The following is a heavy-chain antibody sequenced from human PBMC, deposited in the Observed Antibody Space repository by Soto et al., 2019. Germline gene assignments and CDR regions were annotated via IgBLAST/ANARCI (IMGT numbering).Heavy chain of an antibody. CDR3: ARSRGISSSWPLGY. Sequence: QVQLVQSGAEVKKPGASVKVSCKASGYTFTSYAMHRVRQAPGQRLEWMGWINAGNGNTKYSQKFQGRVTITRDTSASTAYMELSSLRSEDTAVHYCARSRGISSSWPLGYWGQGTLVTVSS. CDR2: INAGNGNT. V-gene: IGHV1-3*01. CDR1: GYTFTSYA. D-gene: IGHD6-13*01. J-gene: IGHJ4*02.